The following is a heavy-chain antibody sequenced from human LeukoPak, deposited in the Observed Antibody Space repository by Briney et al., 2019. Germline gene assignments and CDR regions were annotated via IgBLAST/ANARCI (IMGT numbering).Heavy chain of an antibody. CDR1: GFIFSDNY. J-gene: IGHJ4*02. V-gene: IGHV3-53*01. D-gene: IGHD6-13*01. Sequence: GGSLRHSCAASGFIFSDNYMSWVRQAPGKGLEWVSVIYSGGSTYYADSVKGRFTISRDNSKNTLYLQMNSLRAEDTAVYYCVQFRPGTFHFDYWGQGTQVTVSS. CDR3: VQFRPGTFHFDY. CDR2: IYSGGST.